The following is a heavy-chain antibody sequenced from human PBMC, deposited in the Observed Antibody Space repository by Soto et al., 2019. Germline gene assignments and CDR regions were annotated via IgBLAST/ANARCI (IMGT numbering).Heavy chain of an antibody. CDR3: ARYSNNWFQTEGMDV. D-gene: IGHD6-13*01. CDR2: IYTSGST. V-gene: IGHV4-4*07. CDR1: GGSISSYY. Sequence: PSATLSLTCTVSGGSISSYYWSWIRQPAGKGLEWIGRIYTSGSTNYNPSLKSRVTMSVDTSKNQFSLKLSSVTAADTAVYYCARYSNNWFQTEGMDVWGQGTTVTVSS. J-gene: IGHJ6*02.